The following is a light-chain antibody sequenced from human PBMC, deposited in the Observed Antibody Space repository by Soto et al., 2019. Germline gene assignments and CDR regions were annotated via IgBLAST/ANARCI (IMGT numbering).Light chain of an antibody. Sequence: QSALTQPASVSGSPGQSITISCTGTSSDVGAFNFVSWHQQHPGKAPKLMIYNVYDRPSGVSYRFSGSKYGNTASLTISGLQGEDEAHYYCSSYTVSRTYVFGTGTKVTVL. V-gene: IGLV2-14*03. CDR3: SSYTVSRTYV. CDR2: NVY. CDR1: SSDVGAFNF. J-gene: IGLJ1*01.